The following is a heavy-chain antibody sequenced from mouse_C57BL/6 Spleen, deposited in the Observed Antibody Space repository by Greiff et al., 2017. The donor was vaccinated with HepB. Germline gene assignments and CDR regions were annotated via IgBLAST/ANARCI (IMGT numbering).Heavy chain of an antibody. CDR1: GFTFTDYY. Sequence: EVKLVESGGGLVQPGGSLSLSCAASGFTFTDYYMSWVRQPPGKALEWLGFIRNKANGYTTEYSASVKGRFTISRDNSQSILYLQMNALRAEDSALYYCASLLYYDYPSPFAYWGQGTLVTVSA. CDR3: ASLLYYDYPSPFAY. D-gene: IGHD2-4*01. V-gene: IGHV7-3*01. CDR2: IRNKANGYTT. J-gene: IGHJ3*01.